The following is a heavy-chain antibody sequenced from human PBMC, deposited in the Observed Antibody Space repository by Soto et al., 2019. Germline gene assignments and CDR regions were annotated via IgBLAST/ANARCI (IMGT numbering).Heavy chain of an antibody. D-gene: IGHD2-15*01. CDR1: GDSVSSDSVA. V-gene: IGHV6-1*01. CDR3: ARDTSYCSGGSCYSGFFQH. CDR2: TYYRSKWYV. J-gene: IGHJ1*01. Sequence: KQSQTLSLTCAISGDSVSSDSVAWNWIRQSPSRGLEWLGRTYYRSKWYVENATSVKGRITINADTSKNQFSLQLNSVTPEDTAVYFCARDTSYCSGGSCYSGFFQHWGLGTLVTVSS.